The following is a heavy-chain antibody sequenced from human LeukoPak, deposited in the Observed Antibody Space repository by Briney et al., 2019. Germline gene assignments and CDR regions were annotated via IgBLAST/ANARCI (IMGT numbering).Heavy chain of an antibody. Sequence: GGSLRLSCAGSGFTFSDFALTWVRQAPGKGLEWVGFIRSKVYGGTTEYAASVKGRFTISRDDSKNIAYLQLNSLKTEDTAVYYCTRQIRTTTDYLDNWGPGTMVTVSS. CDR1: GFTFSDFA. D-gene: IGHD4-17*01. V-gene: IGHV3-49*04. CDR3: TRQIRTTTDYLDN. CDR2: IRSKVYGGTT. J-gene: IGHJ4*02.